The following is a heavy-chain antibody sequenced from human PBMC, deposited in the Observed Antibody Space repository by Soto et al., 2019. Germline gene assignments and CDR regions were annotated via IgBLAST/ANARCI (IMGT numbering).Heavy chain of an antibody. Sequence: EVHLVESGGGLVKPGGSLRLSCAASGFTFSNAWMRWVRQTTGKGLEWVGHIKSNTDRGTKDFAAPVTGRCTISRDDSSNTLYLQMNSLKSEDTAVYYCTTLQMVCMDVWGQVTPVTVSS. CDR1: GFTFSNAW. V-gene: IGHV3-15*01. D-gene: IGHD2-8*01. J-gene: IGHJ6*02. CDR2: IKSNTDRGTK. CDR3: TTLQMVCMDV.